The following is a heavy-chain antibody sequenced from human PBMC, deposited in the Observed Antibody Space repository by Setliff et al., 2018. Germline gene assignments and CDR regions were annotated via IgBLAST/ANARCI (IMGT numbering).Heavy chain of an antibody. V-gene: IGHV3-7*01. CDR2: IKQDGSTK. CDR1: GFSFSNAW. Sequence: GGSLRLSCEASGFSFSNAWMSWVRQVPGKGLEWVADIKQDGSTKYYLDSVKGRFTISRDNAKRSLYLQMNGLRADDTGVYYCVRDDADNYDAFDNWGQGTLVTVSS. D-gene: IGHD3-22*01. CDR3: VRDDADNYDAFDN. J-gene: IGHJ3*02.